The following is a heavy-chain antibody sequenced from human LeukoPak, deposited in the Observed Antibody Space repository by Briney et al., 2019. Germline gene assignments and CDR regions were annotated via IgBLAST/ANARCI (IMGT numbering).Heavy chain of an antibody. CDR1: GYTFTGYY. CDR3: ARDHPDCSGGSRYS. V-gene: IGHV1-2*06. J-gene: IGHJ4*02. D-gene: IGHD2-15*01. CDR2: INPNSGDT. Sequence: ASVKVSCKASGYTFTGYYLHWVRQAPGQGLEWMGRINPNSGDTNYAQKFQGRVTMTRDTSISTAYMELSGLRSDDTAVYYCARDHPDCSGGSRYSWGQGTLVTVSS.